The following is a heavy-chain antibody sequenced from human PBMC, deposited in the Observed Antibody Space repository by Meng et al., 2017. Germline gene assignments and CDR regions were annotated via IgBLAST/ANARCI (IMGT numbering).Heavy chain of an antibody. D-gene: IGHD5-18*01. Sequence: SVKVSCKASGYTFTSYGISWVRQAPGQGLEWMGGIIPIFGTANYAQKFQGRVTITADESTSTAYMELSSLRSEDTAVYYCARALRGYSYGFDYWGQGTLVTVSS. V-gene: IGHV1-69*13. CDR2: IIPIFGTA. CDR1: GYTFTSYG. CDR3: ARALRGYSYGFDY. J-gene: IGHJ4*02.